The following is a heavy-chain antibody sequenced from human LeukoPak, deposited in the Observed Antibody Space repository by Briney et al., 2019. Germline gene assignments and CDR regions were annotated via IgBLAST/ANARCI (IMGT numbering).Heavy chain of an antibody. V-gene: IGHV1-69*04. D-gene: IGHD2/OR15-2a*01. CDR1: GGTFSSYA. Sequence: GASVKVSCKASGGTFSSYAISWVRQAPGQGLEWMGRIIPILGIANYAQKSQGRVTMTRDMSTSTVDMELSSLRSEDTAVYYCARDGCISTTNCDENNWFDPWGQGTLVIVSS. CDR3: ARDGCISTTNCDENNWFDP. J-gene: IGHJ5*02. CDR2: IIPILGIA.